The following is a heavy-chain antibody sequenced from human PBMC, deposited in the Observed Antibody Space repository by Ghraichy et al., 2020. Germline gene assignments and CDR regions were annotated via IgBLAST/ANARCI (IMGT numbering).Heavy chain of an antibody. V-gene: IGHV3-30-3*01. Sequence: GESLNISCAASGFTFSSYAMHWVRQAPGKGLEWVAVISYDGSNKYYADSVKGRFTISRDNSKNTLYLQMNSLRAEDTAVYYCARDRQPYGVIIPYYWGQGTLVTVSS. CDR3: ARDRQPYGVIIPYY. J-gene: IGHJ4*02. CDR2: ISYDGSNK. D-gene: IGHD2-21*01. CDR1: GFTFSSYA.